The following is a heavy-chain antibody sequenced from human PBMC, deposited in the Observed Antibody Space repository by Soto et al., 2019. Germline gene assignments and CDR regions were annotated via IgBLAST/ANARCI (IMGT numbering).Heavy chain of an antibody. CDR2: IYPGDSDA. CDR3: ARPRSGSYRLDYYGMDV. CDR1: GYIFTTYW. Sequence: VESLKISCKGSGYIFTTYWISCFLQMPVKVLEWMGIIYPGDSDARYSPSFEGQVTISADRSISTAYLRWSSLKASDTAMYYCARPRSGSYRLDYYGMDVWGQGTTVTVSS. J-gene: IGHJ6*02. D-gene: IGHD3-10*01. V-gene: IGHV5-51*01.